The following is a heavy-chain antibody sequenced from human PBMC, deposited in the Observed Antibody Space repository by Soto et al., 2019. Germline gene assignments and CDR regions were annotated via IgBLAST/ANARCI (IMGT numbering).Heavy chain of an antibody. V-gene: IGHV3-64*01. D-gene: IGHD3-9*01. CDR2: VSSNGDST. CDR3: PRRQYDILTGYSYWYFDL. CDR1: GFTFSNYA. Sequence: PGGSLRLSCAASGFTFSNYAMYWVRQAPGKGLEYISSVSSNGDSTYFANSVKGRFTIARDNSKNTLYLQMRSLRPEDMAVYYCPRRQYDILTGYSYWYFDLWGRGTLVTVSS. J-gene: IGHJ2*01.